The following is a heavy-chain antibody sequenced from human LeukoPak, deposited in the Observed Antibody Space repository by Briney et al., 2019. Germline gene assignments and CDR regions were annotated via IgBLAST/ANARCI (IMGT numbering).Heavy chain of an antibody. CDR2: ISSSSSYI. D-gene: IGHD1-26*01. CDR3: AKDFTSGSYYYGMDV. Sequence: GGSLRLSCAASGFTFSSYAMHWVRQAPGKGLEWVSSISSSSSYIYYADSVRGRVTISRDNAKNSLYLQMNSLRAEDTAVYYCAKDFTSGSYYYGMDVWGQGTTVTVSS. J-gene: IGHJ6*02. CDR1: GFTFSSYA. V-gene: IGHV3-21*01.